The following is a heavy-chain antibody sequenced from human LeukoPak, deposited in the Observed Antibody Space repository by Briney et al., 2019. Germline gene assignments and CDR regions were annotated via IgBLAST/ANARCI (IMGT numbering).Heavy chain of an antibody. CDR3: ARQHCSGGDCYFFD. V-gene: IGHV3-30*03. CDR1: GFTFSSYG. CDR2: ISYDGSNK. J-gene: IGHJ4*02. D-gene: IGHD2-15*01. Sequence: GGSLRLSCAASGFTFSSYGMHWVRQAPGKGLEWVAVISYDGSNKYYADSVKGRFTISRDNSKNTLYLQMNSLRAEDTAVYYCARQHCSGGDCYFFDWGQGTLVTVSS.